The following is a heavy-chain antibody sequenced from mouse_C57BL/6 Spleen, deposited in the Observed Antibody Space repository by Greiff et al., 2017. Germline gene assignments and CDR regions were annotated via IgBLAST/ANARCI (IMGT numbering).Heavy chain of an antibody. CDR1: GFNIQDYY. Sequence: VQLQQSGAELVRPGASVKLSCTAPGFNIQDYYMHGVKQRPEQGLEWIGRIDPEDGDTESAPKFQGKATMTADTSSNTAYLQLSSLTSEDTAVYYCTTEFITTVRGNYFDYWGQGTTLTVSS. CDR2: IDPEDGDT. V-gene: IGHV14-1*01. CDR3: TTEFITTVRGNYFDY. D-gene: IGHD1-1*01. J-gene: IGHJ2*01.